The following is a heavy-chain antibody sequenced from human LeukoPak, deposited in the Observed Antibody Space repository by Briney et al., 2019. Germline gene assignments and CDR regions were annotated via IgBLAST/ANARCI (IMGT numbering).Heavy chain of an antibody. V-gene: IGHV3-30*18. Sequence: GGSLRLSCVASGFGLSGSGMTWVRQAPGKGLEWLAVISHDGSNKYYADSVKGRITISRDNSMNTLYLQMNSLRAEDTAVYYCAKVRWGSDNALDSWGQGTLVTGSS. CDR1: GFGLSGSG. J-gene: IGHJ4*02. CDR3: AKVRWGSDNALDS. CDR2: ISHDGSNK. D-gene: IGHD3-16*01.